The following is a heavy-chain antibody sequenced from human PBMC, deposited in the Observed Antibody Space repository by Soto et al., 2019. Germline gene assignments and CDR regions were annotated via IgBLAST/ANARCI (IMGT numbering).Heavy chain of an antibody. Sequence: QVQLQESGPGLVKPSQTLSLTCTVSNASISSGDYYWTWIRQPPGKGLEWIGSIYYTGNTYYNPPLKSRVTISVDTSNNQFSLKLSSVTAADTAVYYCARASYETSTYYLDYWGQGTLVTVSS. CDR1: NASISSGDYY. V-gene: IGHV4-30-4*01. J-gene: IGHJ4*02. CDR3: ARASYETSTYYLDY. CDR2: IYYTGNT. D-gene: IGHD5-18*01.